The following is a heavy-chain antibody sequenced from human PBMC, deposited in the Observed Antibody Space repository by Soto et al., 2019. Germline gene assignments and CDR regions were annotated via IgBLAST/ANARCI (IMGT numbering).Heavy chain of an antibody. V-gene: IGHV3-23*01. CDR3: AKDWVPMDV. D-gene: IGHD3-10*01. J-gene: IGHJ6*02. CDR2: INTSGGST. CDR1: GFSFSSYA. Sequence: GGSLRLSCAASGFSFSSYAMSWVRQAPGKGLEWVSGINTSGGSTYYADSVKGRFTTSRDNSRNTLYLQMNSLRAEDTAVYYCAKDWVPMDVWGQGTTLTVYS.